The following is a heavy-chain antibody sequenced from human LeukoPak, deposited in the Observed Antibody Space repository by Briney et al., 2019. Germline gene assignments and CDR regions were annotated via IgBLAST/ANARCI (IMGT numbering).Heavy chain of an antibody. V-gene: IGHV1-8*01. CDR1: GYTFTSYD. J-gene: IGHJ4*02. Sequence: ASVKVSCKASGYTFTSYDINWVRQATGQGLEWMGWMNPNSGNTGYAQKFQGRVTMTRNTSISTAYMELSSLRSEDTAVYYCARGPSVWFGELLSLDYWGQGTLVTVSS. D-gene: IGHD3-10*01. CDR2: MNPNSGNT. CDR3: ARGPSVWFGELLSLDY.